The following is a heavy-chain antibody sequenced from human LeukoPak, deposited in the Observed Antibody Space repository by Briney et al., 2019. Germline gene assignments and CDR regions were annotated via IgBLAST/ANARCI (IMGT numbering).Heavy chain of an antibody. CDR1: GGSISSGDYY. J-gene: IGHJ4*02. CDR2: ICYNGIT. V-gene: IGHV4-31*03. D-gene: IGHD3-22*01. Sequence: PSQTLSLTCTVSGGSISSGDYYWSWFRQYPGKGLEWIGYICYNGITNYNPSLKSRVTISVDTSKNQFSLKLSSVTAADTAVYYCAAWYYYDSSGYRRYYFDYWGQGTLVTVSS. CDR3: AAWYYYDSSGYRRYYFDY.